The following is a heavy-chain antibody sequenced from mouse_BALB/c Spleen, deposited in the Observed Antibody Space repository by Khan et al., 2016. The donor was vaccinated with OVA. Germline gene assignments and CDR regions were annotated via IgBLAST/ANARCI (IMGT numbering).Heavy chain of an antibody. CDR2: IYPGTDNT. D-gene: IGHD3-2*02. Sequence: QVQLQQSGAELVRPGASVKLSCKTSGYIFTSYWIHWVRQRSGQGLGWIARIYPGTDNTYYNEKLKDKATLTADKSSSTAYMQLSSLKSEDSAVYFRAREEALYYFDYWGQGTTLTVSS. J-gene: IGHJ2*01. V-gene: IGHV1S132*01. CDR3: AREEALYYFDY. CDR1: GYIFTSYW.